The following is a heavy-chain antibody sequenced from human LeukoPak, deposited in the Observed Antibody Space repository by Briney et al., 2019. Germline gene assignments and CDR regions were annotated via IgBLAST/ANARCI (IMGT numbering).Heavy chain of an antibody. CDR3: ARGDPNCSGGSCYSSGGY. CDR2: IIPIFDTA. Sequence: ASVKVSCKASGGTFSSYAISWVRQAPGQGLEWMGGIIPIFDTANYAQKFQGRVTITADESTSTAYMELSSLRSEDTAVYYCARGDPNCSGGSCYSSGGYWGQGTLVTVSS. J-gene: IGHJ4*02. D-gene: IGHD2-15*01. V-gene: IGHV1-69*13. CDR1: GGTFSSYA.